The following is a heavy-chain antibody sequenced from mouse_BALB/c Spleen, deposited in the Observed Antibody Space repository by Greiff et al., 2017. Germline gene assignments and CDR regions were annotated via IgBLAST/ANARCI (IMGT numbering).Heavy chain of an antibody. D-gene: IGHD1-1*01. CDR1: GYTFSSYW. Sequence: QVQLQQSGAELMKPGASVKISCKATGYTFSSYWIEWVKQRPGHGLEWIGEILPGSGSTNYNEKFKGKATFTADTSSNTAYMQLSSLTSEDSAVYYCARYYYYGPFAYWGQGTLVTVSA. J-gene: IGHJ3*01. CDR3: ARYYYYGPFAY. V-gene: IGHV1-9*01. CDR2: ILPGSGST.